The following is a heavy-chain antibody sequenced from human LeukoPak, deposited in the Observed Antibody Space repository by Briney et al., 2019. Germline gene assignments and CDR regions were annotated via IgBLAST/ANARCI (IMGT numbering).Heavy chain of an antibody. V-gene: IGHV3-11*01. J-gene: IGHJ4*02. Sequence: GGSLRLSCAASGFTFSDYNMRWIRQAPGKGLEWVSSISRSGSTKYYADSVKGRFTISRDNAKNSLFLQMNSLRAEDTAVYYCAKDHLPGIVVADRDYWGQGTLVTVSS. CDR1: GFTFSDYN. CDR3: AKDHLPGIVVADRDY. D-gene: IGHD6-19*01. CDR2: ISRSGSTK.